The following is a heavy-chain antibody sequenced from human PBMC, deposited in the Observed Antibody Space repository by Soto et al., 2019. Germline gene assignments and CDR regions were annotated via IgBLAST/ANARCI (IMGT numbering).Heavy chain of an antibody. J-gene: IGHJ4*02. V-gene: IGHV5-10-1*01. Sequence: GESLKISCKGPGYSFAGYWITWVRQKPGKGLEWMGRIDPSDSQTYYSPSFRGHVTISVTKSITTVFLQWSSLRASDTAMYYCARQIYDSDTGPNFQYYFDSWGQGTPVTVSS. CDR2: IDPSDSQT. CDR3: ARQIYDSDTGPNFQYYFDS. CDR1: GYSFAGYW. D-gene: IGHD3-22*01.